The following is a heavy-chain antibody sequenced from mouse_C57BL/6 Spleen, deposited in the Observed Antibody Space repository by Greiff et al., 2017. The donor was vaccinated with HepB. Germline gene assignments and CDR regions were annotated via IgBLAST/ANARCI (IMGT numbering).Heavy chain of an antibody. J-gene: IGHJ2*01. CDR2: IDPSDSYT. CDR1: GYTFTSYW. CDR3: ARWRSYFDY. V-gene: IGHV1-59*01. Sequence: QVQLKQSGAELVRPGTSVKLSCKASGYTFTSYWMHWVKQRPGQGLEWIGVIDPSDSYTNYNQKFKGKATLTVDTSSSTAYMQLSSLTSEDSAVYYCARWRSYFDYWGQGTTLTVSS.